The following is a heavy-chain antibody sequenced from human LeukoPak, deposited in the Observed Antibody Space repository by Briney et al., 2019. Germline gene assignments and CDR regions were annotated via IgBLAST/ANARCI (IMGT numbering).Heavy chain of an antibody. CDR3: AKDAHDSSGYYYYYYMDV. D-gene: IGHD3-22*01. Sequence: GGSLRLSCAASGFTFSSYAMSWVRQAPGKGLEWVSAISGSGGSTYYADSVKGRFTISRDNSKNTLYLQMNSLRAEDTAVYYCAKDAHDSSGYYYYYYMDVWGKGTTVTVSS. J-gene: IGHJ6*03. V-gene: IGHV3-23*01. CDR1: GFTFSSYA. CDR2: ISGSGGST.